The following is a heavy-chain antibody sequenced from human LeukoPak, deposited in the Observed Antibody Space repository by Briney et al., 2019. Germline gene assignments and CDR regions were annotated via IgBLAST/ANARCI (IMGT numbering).Heavy chain of an antibody. CDR2: INPNSGDT. J-gene: IGHJ6*03. CDR1: GYTFTGCY. Sequence: ASVKVSCKASGYTFTGCYMHWVRQAPGQGLEWMGWINPNSGDTHYAQKFQGRVTMTRDTSISTAYMELSRLRSDDTAVYYCARGVAGVYSYYYMDVWGKGTTVTVSS. V-gene: IGHV1-2*02. CDR3: ARGVAGVYSYYYMDV. D-gene: IGHD1-14*01.